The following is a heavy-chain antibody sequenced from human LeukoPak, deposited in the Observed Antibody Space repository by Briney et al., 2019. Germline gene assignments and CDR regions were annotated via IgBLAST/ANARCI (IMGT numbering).Heavy chain of an antibody. J-gene: IGHJ5*02. CDR2: ISAYNGNT. V-gene: IGHV1-18*01. D-gene: IGHD3-10*01. CDR1: GYTFTSYG. CDR3: ARDRPAGLWFGELYPNNWFDP. Sequence: ASVKVSCTASGYTFTSYGISWVRQAPGQGLGWMGWISAYNGNTNYAQKLQGSVTITTDTSTSTAYMERQSLRSDDTAVYYCARDRPAGLWFGELYPNNWFDPWGQGTMVSVPS.